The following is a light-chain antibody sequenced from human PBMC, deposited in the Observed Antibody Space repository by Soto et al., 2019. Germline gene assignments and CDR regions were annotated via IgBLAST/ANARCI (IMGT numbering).Light chain of an antibody. CDR1: GNDIGAYDY. J-gene: IGLJ1*01. Sequence: QSALTQPTPVSGSPGQSIAIPCTGNGNDIGAYDYVSWYQQHPGKAPRLLIHGVRNRPPGISSRFSGFKSGLTASLTISGLQAEDEADYYCSSFTTSRLYVFGPGTKVTVL. V-gene: IGLV2-14*01. CDR3: SSFTTSRLYV. CDR2: GVR.